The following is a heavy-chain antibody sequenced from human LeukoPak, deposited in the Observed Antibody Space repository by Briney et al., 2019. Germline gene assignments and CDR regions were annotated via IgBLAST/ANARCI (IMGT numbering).Heavy chain of an antibody. Sequence: GGSLRLSCAASGFTVSSNYMSWVRQAPGKGLDWVSVIYSGGSTYYADSVKGRFTISRDNSKNTLYLQMNSLRAEDTAVYYCARGVAVAGTEEFFDYWGQGTLVTVSS. D-gene: IGHD6-19*01. V-gene: IGHV3-53*01. CDR1: GFTVSSNY. J-gene: IGHJ4*02. CDR2: IYSGGST. CDR3: ARGVAVAGTEEFFDY.